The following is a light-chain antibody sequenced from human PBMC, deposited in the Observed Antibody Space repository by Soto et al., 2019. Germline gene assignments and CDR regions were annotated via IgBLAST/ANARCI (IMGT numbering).Light chain of an antibody. CDR2: EGT. Sequence: QSVLTQHASVSASPGQSITIPCTGSSSDVGSYNLVSWFQQHPGKVPKLLIYEGTKRPSGLSDRFSGSKSGTTASLTISGLQAEDEAHYYCYSYAGENLYVFGTGTKVTVL. V-gene: IGLV2-23*01. J-gene: IGLJ1*01. CDR1: SSDVGSYNL. CDR3: YSYAGENLYV.